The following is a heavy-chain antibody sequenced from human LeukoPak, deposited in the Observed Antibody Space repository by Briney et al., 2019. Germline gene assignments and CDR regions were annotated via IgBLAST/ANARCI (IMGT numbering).Heavy chain of an antibody. Sequence: GGSLRLSCAASGFTFSSYWMSWVRQAPGKGLEWVSGINWNGGSTGYADSVKGRFTISRDNAKNSLYLQMNSLRAEDTALYYCAREGTRRYYMDVWGKGTTVTVSS. J-gene: IGHJ6*03. CDR2: INWNGGST. V-gene: IGHV3-20*04. D-gene: IGHD3-10*01. CDR1: GFTFSSYW. CDR3: AREGTRRYYMDV.